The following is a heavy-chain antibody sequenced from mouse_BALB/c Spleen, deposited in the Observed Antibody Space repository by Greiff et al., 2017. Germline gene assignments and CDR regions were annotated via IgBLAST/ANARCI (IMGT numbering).Heavy chain of an antibody. J-gene: IGHJ4*01. CDR2: IYPGNSDT. Sequence: EVKLQESGTVLARPGASVKMSCKASGYSFTSYWMHWVKQRPGQGLEWIGAIYPGNSDTSYNQKFKGKAKLTAVTSASTAYLQLSSLTSEDTAVYYCASGGSYAMDYWGQGTSVTVSS. CDR1: GYSFTSYW. V-gene: IGHV1-5*01. D-gene: IGHD1-1*01. CDR3: ASGGSYAMDY.